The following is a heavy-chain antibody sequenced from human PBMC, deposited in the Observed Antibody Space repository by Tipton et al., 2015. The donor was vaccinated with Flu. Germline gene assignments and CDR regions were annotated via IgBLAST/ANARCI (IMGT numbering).Heavy chain of an antibody. CDR3: AREGRNSGGLDY. D-gene: IGHD1-26*01. CDR1: GGSISSYY. V-gene: IGHV4-4*07. J-gene: IGHJ4*02. CDR2: TYTSGST. Sequence: TLSLTCTVSGGSISSYYWTWIRQPAGKGLEWIGRTYTSGSTKYNPSLKSRVTMSVDTSKNHFSLKLSSVTAADTAVYFCAREGRNSGGLDYWGQGTLVTVSS.